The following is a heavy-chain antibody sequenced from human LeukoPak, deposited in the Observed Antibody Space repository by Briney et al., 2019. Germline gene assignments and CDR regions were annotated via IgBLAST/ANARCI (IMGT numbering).Heavy chain of an antibody. D-gene: IGHD3-22*01. CDR3: ARVDYYDSSGYSFDGHEYFQH. J-gene: IGHJ1*01. CDR2: INPNSGGT. CDR1: GYTFTGYY. Sequence: GASVKVSCKASGYTFTGYYMHWVRQAPGQGLEWMGWINPNSGGTNYAQKFQGRVTMTKDTSISTAYMELSRLRSDDTAVYYCARVDYYDSSGYSFDGHEYFQHWGQGTLVTVSS. V-gene: IGHV1-2*02.